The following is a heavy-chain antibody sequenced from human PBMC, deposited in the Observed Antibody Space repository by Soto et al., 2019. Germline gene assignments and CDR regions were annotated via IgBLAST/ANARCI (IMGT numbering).Heavy chain of an antibody. J-gene: IGHJ4*02. Sequence: GGSLRLSCAASGFTFSSYAMSWVRQAPGKGLEWVSAISGSGGSTYYADSVKGRFTISRDNSKNMLYLQMNSLRAEDTAVYYCAKGYDSSGYYLVYFDYWGQGTLVTVSS. CDR3: AKGYDSSGYYLVYFDY. D-gene: IGHD3-22*01. CDR1: GFTFSSYA. CDR2: ISGSGGST. V-gene: IGHV3-23*01.